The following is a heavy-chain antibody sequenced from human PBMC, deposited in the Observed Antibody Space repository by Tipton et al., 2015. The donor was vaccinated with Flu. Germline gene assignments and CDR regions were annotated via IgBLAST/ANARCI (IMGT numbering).Heavy chain of an antibody. Sequence: TLSLTCTVSGGSISSGGYYWSWIRQHLGKGLEWIGYIYYSGSTYYNPSLKSRVTISVDTSKNQFSLKLSSVTAADTAVYYCARDTYYYDSSGYYPYYYYGMDVWGQGTTVTVSS. CDR3: ARDTYYYDSSGYYPYYYYGMDV. CDR1: GGSISSGGYY. D-gene: IGHD3-22*01. CDR2: IYYSGST. J-gene: IGHJ6*02. V-gene: IGHV4-31*03.